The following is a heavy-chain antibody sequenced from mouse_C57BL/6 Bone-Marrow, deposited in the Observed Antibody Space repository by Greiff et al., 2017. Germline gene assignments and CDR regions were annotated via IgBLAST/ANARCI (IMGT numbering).Heavy chain of an antibody. J-gene: IGHJ1*03. CDR1: GFNIKDYY. CDR2: IDPEDGET. V-gene: IGHV14-2*01. CDR3: ARSVHSSWYCDV. Sequence: EVQRVESGAELVKPGASVKLSCTASGFNIKDYYMHWVKQRTEQGLEWIGRIDPEDGETKYAPKFQGKATITADPSSNTAYLQLSSLTSEDTAVXYCARSVHSSWYCDVWGTGTTVTVSS.